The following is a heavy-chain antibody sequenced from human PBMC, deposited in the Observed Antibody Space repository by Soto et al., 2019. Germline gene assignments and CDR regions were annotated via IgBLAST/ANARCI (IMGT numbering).Heavy chain of an antibody. CDR3: AREVGYDFLYYYYSMDV. CDR1: GFTFSSYG. D-gene: IGHD3-3*01. Sequence: QVQLVESGGGVVQPGRSLRLSCAASGFTFSSYGMHWVRQAPGKGLEWVAVIWYDGSNKYYADSVKGRFTISRDNSKNTLYLQMNSLRAEDTAVYYCAREVGYDFLYYYYSMDVWGQGTTVTVSS. V-gene: IGHV3-33*01. J-gene: IGHJ6*02. CDR2: IWYDGSNK.